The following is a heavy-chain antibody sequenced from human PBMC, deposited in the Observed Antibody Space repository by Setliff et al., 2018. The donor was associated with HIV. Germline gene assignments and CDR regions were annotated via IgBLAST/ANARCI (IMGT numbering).Heavy chain of an antibody. J-gene: IGHJ4*02. V-gene: IGHV4-59*11. D-gene: IGHD1-7*01. CDR3: ARVSSVIELQGGDYFDS. CDR2: IYHNGFA. CDR1: GDSITGRW. Sequence: SETLSLTCTVSGDSITGRWLSWIRQPPGKGLEWTGNIYHNGFANYNPSLKSRLTISVDTSRNQFSLKLSSVTGADTAVYYCARVSSVIELQGGDYFDSWGQGLLVTVSS.